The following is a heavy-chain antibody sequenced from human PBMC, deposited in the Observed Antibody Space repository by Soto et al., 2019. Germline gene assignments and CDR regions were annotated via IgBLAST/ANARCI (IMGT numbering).Heavy chain of an antibody. Sequence: GGSLRLSCTASGFTFSSYSMNWVRQAPGKGLEWVSIISGSGDTPYYAGSVKGRFTISRDNSRNTLYLQMNSLRAGDSAKYYCAKEGTSGLYYFDYWGPGTLVTVSS. CDR3: AKEGTSGLYYFDY. J-gene: IGHJ4*02. CDR2: ISGSGDTP. V-gene: IGHV3-23*01. CDR1: GFTFSSYS. D-gene: IGHD6-19*01.